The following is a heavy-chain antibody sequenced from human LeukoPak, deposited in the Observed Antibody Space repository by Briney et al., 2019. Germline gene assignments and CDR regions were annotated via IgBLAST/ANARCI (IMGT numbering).Heavy chain of an antibody. CDR2: IYYTGST. CDR3: ARESASTLYYYYGMDV. D-gene: IGHD2-2*01. Sequence: SESLSLTCTVSGGSLSASGYCWTWIRQHPGNGLEWLGYIYYTGSTSYNPSLKSRVTISVDMSNNRFSLKLNSVTAADTAVYYCARESASTLYYYYGMDVWGQGTTVTVSS. J-gene: IGHJ6*02. CDR1: GGSLSASGYC. V-gene: IGHV4-31*03.